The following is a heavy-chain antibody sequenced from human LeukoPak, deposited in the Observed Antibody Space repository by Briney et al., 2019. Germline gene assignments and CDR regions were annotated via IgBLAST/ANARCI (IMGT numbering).Heavy chain of an antibody. J-gene: IGHJ3*02. Sequence: PSETLSLTCTVSGGSISSYYWSWIRQPPGKGLEWIGEINHSGSTNYNPSLKSRVTISVDTSKNQFSLKLSSVTAADTAVYYCASSDAFDIWGQGTMVTVSS. V-gene: IGHV4-34*01. CDR2: INHSGST. CDR3: ASSDAFDI. CDR1: GGSISSYY.